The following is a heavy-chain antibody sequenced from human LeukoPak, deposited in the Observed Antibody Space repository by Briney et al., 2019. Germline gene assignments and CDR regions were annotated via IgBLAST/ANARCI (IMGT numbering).Heavy chain of an antibody. CDR3: AKDRVVTATLGGMDV. CDR1: GFTFSNYD. J-gene: IGHJ6*02. V-gene: IGHV3-23*01. Sequence: GGSLRLSCAASGFTFSNYDMSWVRQAPGKGLEWVSAIRRNSETTYYADSVKGRFTISRDNSKNTLYLQMNSLRAEDTAVYCCAKDRVVTATLGGMDVWGQGTTVTVSS. D-gene: IGHD2-21*02. CDR2: IRRNSETT.